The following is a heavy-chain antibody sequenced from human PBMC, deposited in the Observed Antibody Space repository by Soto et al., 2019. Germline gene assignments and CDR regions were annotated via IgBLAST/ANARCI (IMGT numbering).Heavy chain of an antibody. V-gene: IGHV4-59*12. CDR3: ARDSGSSSWNGASWFDP. Sequence: SETLSLTCTVSGGSISSSYWSWIRQPPGKGQEWIGYIYYSGSTYYNSSLKSRVTITVDTSKNQFSLKLSSVTAADTAVYYCARDSGSSSWNGASWFDPWGQGTLVTVSS. J-gene: IGHJ5*02. CDR1: GGSISSSY. CDR2: IYYSGST. D-gene: IGHD6-13*01.